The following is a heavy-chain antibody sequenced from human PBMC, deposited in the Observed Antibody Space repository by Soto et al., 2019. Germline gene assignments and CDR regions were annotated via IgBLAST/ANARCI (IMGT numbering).Heavy chain of an antibody. D-gene: IGHD6-19*01. Sequence: PGGSLRLSCAASGLIFSDYHMAWVRQAPGKGLEWVGRIRRKANSYTTEYAASVKGRFTISRDDSKNSLYLQMNSLKSEDTAVYYCAMLGGWSGGSSGMDVWGQGTTVTVSS. J-gene: IGHJ6*02. CDR2: IRRKANSYTT. CDR1: GLIFSDYH. CDR3: AMLGGWSGGSSGMDV. V-gene: IGHV3-72*01.